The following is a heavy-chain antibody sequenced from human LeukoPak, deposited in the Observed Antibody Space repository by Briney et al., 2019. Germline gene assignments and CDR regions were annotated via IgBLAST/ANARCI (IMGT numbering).Heavy chain of an antibody. V-gene: IGHV3-23*01. Sequence: TGGSLRLSCAASGFTFSSNAMTWVRQAPGKGLEWVSTISGSGTSTYYADSVKDRFSISRDNSKNTLYLQMNSLRAEDTAVYYCARGALRVWELPTYFDYWGQGTLVTVSS. CDR2: ISGSGTST. D-gene: IGHD1-26*01. CDR1: GFTFSSNA. J-gene: IGHJ4*02. CDR3: ARGALRVWELPTYFDY.